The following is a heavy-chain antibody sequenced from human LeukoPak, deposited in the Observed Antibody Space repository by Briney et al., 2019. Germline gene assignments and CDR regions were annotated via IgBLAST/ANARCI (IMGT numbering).Heavy chain of an antibody. V-gene: IGHV1-69*13. D-gene: IGHD1-14*01. CDR1: GGTFSSYA. CDR2: IIPIFGTA. Sequence: ASVKVSCKASGGTFSSYAISWVRQAPGQGLEWMGGIIPIFGTANYAQKFQGRVTITADESTSTAYMELSSLRSEDTAVYYCARDGNLYSPHYYYGMDVWGQGTTVTVSS. CDR3: ARDGNLYSPHYYYGMDV. J-gene: IGHJ6*02.